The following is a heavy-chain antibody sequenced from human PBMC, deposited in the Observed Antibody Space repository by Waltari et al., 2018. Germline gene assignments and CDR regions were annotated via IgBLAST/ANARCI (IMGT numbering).Heavy chain of an antibody. CDR1: GFTVISNY. D-gene: IGHD1-26*01. Sequence: EVQLVESGGGLIQPGGSLRLSCAASGFTVISNYMTWVRQAPGKGLEWVSVIYSGGSTYYADSVKGRFTISRDNSKNTLYLQMNSLRAEDTAVYYCARDVPGVGANTFDYWGQGTLVTVSS. CDR2: IYSGGST. V-gene: IGHV3-53*01. CDR3: ARDVPGVGANTFDY. J-gene: IGHJ4*02.